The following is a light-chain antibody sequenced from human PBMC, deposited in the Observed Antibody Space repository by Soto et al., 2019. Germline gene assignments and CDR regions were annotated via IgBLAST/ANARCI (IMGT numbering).Light chain of an antibody. J-gene: IGKJ1*01. Sequence: ETVLTQSPGTLSLSPGERATLSCRASQNVSRSYLAWYQHKPGQAPRLLIYGVSSRATGIPDRFSGSGSGTDFTLTISRLEPEDFAVYYCQQYGGSPTFGQGTKVEIK. V-gene: IGKV3-20*01. CDR1: QNVSRSY. CDR2: GVS. CDR3: QQYGGSPT.